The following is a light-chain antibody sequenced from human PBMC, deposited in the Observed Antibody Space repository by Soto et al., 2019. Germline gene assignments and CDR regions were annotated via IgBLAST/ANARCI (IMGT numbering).Light chain of an antibody. CDR1: QDFKAY. J-gene: IGKJ4*01. V-gene: IGKV1-39*01. Sequence: DIQMTQSPDSLSASIGDRITITCRASQDFKAYLNWYQQASGKVPKLLVYAVSNLQTGVPSRFSGSGSGTVFTLTISNLQPEDFATYYCQQTYSTPLTFGGGTKVDI. CDR2: AVS. CDR3: QQTYSTPLT.